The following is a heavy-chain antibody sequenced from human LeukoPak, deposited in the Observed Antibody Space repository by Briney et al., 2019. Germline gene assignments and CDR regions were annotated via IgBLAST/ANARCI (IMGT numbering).Heavy chain of an antibody. CDR1: GYSISSDYY. J-gene: IGHJ3*02. D-gene: IGHD6-13*01. V-gene: IGHV4-38-2*01. Sequence: KPSETLSLTCAVSGYSISSDYYWGWIRLPPGKGLEWIGTIYHRGNTYYNPYNLSLKSRVTISVDTSKNYFSLKVTSVTAADTAVYYCARRMQQLNGGGAFDIWGQGTMVTVSS. CDR2: IYHRGNT. CDR3: ARRMQQLNGGGAFDI.